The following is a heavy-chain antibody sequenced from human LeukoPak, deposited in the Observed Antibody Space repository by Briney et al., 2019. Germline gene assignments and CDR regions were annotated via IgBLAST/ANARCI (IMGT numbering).Heavy chain of an antibody. CDR1: GFTFSSYG. V-gene: IGHV3-30*03. J-gene: IGHJ4*02. CDR3: ARDEGDYFDY. CDR2: ISYDGSNK. Sequence: GRSLRLSCAASGFTFSSYGMHWVRQAPGKGLEWVAVISYDGSNKYYADSVKGRFTISRDNSKNTLYLQMNSLRAEDTAVYYCARDEGDYFDYWGQGTLVTVSS.